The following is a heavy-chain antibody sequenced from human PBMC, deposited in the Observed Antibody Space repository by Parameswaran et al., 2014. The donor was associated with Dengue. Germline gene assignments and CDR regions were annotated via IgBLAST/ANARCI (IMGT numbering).Heavy chain of an antibody. V-gene: IGHV1-8*01. CDR3: ARYDYYDSTGYWNDAFDI. D-gene: IGHD3-22*01. Sequence: WVRQAPGQGLEWMGWLNPISGNTAYAQKFQGRVTMTRNTSISTAYLELSSLTSEDTAVYFCARYDYYDSTGYWNDAFDIWGQGTMVTVSS. J-gene: IGHJ3*02. CDR2: LNPISGNT.